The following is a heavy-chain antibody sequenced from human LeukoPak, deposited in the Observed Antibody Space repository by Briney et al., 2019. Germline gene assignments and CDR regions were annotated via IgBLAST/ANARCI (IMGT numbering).Heavy chain of an antibody. Sequence: SETLSLTCSVSNGSMTSDGYYWAWVRQPPGKGLEWIGSIFYSGKTYYSASLKSRVTVSLDTSKKNFSLRLSSVTAADTAVYYCARLWIVATWFDAWGQGVLVSVSS. J-gene: IGHJ5*02. D-gene: IGHD2-2*03. CDR2: IFYSGKT. CDR3: ARLWIVATWFDA. CDR1: NGSMTSDGYY. V-gene: IGHV4-39*02.